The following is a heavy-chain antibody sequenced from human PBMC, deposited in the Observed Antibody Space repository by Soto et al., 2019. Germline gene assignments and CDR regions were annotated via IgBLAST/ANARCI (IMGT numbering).Heavy chain of an antibody. CDR1: GFTFSSYA. D-gene: IGHD3-10*01. V-gene: IGHV3-23*01. J-gene: IGHJ4*02. Sequence: GGSLRLSCAASGFTFSSYAMTWVRQAPGKGLEWVSAISGSGGSTYYADSVKGRFTISRDNSKNTLYLQMNSLRAEDTAVYYCANKYGSGSYYSDYWGQGTLVTVSS. CDR3: ANKYGSGSYYSDY. CDR2: ISGSGGST.